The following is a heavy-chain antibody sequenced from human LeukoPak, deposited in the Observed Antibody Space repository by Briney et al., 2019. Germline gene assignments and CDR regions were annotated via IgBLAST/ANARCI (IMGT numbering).Heavy chain of an antibody. Sequence: GSLRLSCAASGFTVSSNYMNWVRQAPGKGLEWVSVYSGGSTYYADSVKGRFTISRDNSKNTLYLQMKSLRAEDTAVYYCARGRGYYDSSGDYFFDYWGQGTLVTVSS. D-gene: IGHD3-22*01. CDR2: YSGGST. J-gene: IGHJ4*02. CDR3: ARGRGYYDSSGDYFFDY. V-gene: IGHV3-66*01. CDR1: GFTVSSNY.